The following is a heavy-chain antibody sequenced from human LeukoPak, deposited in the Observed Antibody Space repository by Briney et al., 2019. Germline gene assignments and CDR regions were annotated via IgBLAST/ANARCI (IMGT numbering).Heavy chain of an antibody. V-gene: IGHV3-30*04. CDR2: ISYDGGNK. CDR3: AREGPSDAFDI. CDR1: GFTFSSYA. J-gene: IGHJ3*02. Sequence: QPGGSLRLSCAASGFTFSSYAMHWVRQAPGKGLEWVAVISYDGGNKYYADSVKGRFTISRDNSKNTLYLQMNSLRAEDTAVYYCAREGPSDAFDIWGQGTMVTVSS.